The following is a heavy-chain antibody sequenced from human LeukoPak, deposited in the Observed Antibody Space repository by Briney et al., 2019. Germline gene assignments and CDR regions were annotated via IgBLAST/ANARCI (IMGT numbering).Heavy chain of an antibody. J-gene: IGHJ4*02. CDR3: ARDCWDYGSGSYCGIDY. Sequence: KPGGSLRLSCAASGFTFSSYNMNWVRQAPGKGLEWVSSITSSSNYIYYADSVKGRFTISRDNAKNSLYLQMSSLRAEDTTVYYCARDCWDYGSGSYCGIDYWGQGTLVTVSS. CDR1: GFTFSSYN. V-gene: IGHV3-21*03. D-gene: IGHD3-10*01. CDR2: ITSSSNYI.